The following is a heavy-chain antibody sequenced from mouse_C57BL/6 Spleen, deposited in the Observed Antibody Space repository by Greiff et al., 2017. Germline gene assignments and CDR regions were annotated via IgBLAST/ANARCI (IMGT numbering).Heavy chain of an antibody. Sequence: VQLQQPGAELLKPGASVKMSCKASGYTFTSYWITWVKQRPGQGLEWIGDIYPGSGSTNYNEKFKSKATLTVDTSSSTAYMQLSSLTSEDSAVYYCARLGGSITTVVDYWGQGTTLTVSS. CDR2: IYPGSGST. D-gene: IGHD1-1*01. CDR3: ARLGGSITTVVDY. CDR1: GYTFTSYW. V-gene: IGHV1-55*01. J-gene: IGHJ2*01.